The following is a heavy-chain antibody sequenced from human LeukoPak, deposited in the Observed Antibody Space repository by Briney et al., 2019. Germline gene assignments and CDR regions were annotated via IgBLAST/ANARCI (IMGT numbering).Heavy chain of an antibody. V-gene: IGHV3-33*01. D-gene: IGHD3-16*01. J-gene: IGHJ4*02. CDR3: ARDSQLGGWVDY. Sequence: GGSLRLSCAASGFTFSSYGMHWVRQAPGKGLEWVAVIWYDGSNKYYADSVKGRFTISRDNSKNTLYLQMNSMRAEDTAVYYCARDSQLGGWVDYWGQGTLVTVSS. CDR2: IWYDGSNK. CDR1: GFTFSSYG.